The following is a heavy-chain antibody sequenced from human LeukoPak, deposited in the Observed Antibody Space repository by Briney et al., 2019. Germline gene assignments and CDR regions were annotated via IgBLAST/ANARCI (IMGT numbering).Heavy chain of an antibody. V-gene: IGHV3-21*01. J-gene: IGHJ6*03. Sequence: GGTLRLSCAASGFYFSSYSMNWVRQAPGKGLEWVSSINTGSTYMYYADSVKGRFTISRDNAKNSLHLQMYSLRAEDTAVYFCARVEATTGRNYHYYYMDVWGKGTTVTVSS. CDR1: GFYFSSYS. CDR2: INTGSTYM. CDR3: ARVEATTGRNYHYYYMDV. D-gene: IGHD1-1*01.